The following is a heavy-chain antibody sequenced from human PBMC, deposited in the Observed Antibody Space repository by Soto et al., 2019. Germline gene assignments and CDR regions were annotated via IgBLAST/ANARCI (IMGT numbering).Heavy chain of an antibody. CDR2: IIPIFGTA. Sequence: QVQLVQSGAEVKKPGSSVKVSCKASGGTFSSYAISWVRQAPGQGLEWMGGIIPIFGTANYAQKFQGRVTITADESTSTAYMELSSLRSEDTAVYYCARASTTGYSSSWYPCDCDYWGQGTLVTVSS. D-gene: IGHD6-13*01. CDR3: ARASTTGYSSSWYPCDCDY. CDR1: GGTFSSYA. V-gene: IGHV1-69*01. J-gene: IGHJ4*02.